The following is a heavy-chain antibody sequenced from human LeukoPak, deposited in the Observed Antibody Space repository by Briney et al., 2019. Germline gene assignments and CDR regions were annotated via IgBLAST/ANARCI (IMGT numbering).Heavy chain of an antibody. V-gene: IGHV3-30-3*01. CDR2: ISYDGSNK. Sequence: SGGSLRLSCAASGFTFSKYAMHWVRQAPGTGLEWVAFISYDGSNKYYADSVKGRFTISRDNSKNTLSLQMNSLRAEDTAVYYCAKAREQQWLIDYWGQGSLVTVSS. CDR3: AKAREQQWLIDY. J-gene: IGHJ4*02. D-gene: IGHD6-19*01. CDR1: GFTFSKYA.